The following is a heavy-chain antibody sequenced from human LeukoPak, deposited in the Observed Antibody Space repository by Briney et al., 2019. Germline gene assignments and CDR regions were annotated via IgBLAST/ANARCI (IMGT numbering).Heavy chain of an antibody. CDR3: ARGLYDY. J-gene: IGHJ4*02. CDR2: ISSNGGST. CDR1: GFTFSNYR. Sequence: GRSLRLSCAASGFTFSNYRMHWVRQAPGKGLEYVSAISSNGGSTYYANSVKGRFTISRDNSKNTLYLQMGSLRAEDMAVYYCARGLYDYWGQGTLVTVSS. V-gene: IGHV3-64*01.